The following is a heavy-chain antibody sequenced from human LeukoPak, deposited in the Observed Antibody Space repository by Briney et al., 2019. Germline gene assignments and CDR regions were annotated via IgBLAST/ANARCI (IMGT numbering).Heavy chain of an antibody. CDR1: GFTFSSYG. CDR2: IWYDGSNK. V-gene: IGHV3-33*01. CDR3: ARQVAAAPYYYYGMDV. D-gene: IGHD6-13*01. Sequence: QPGRSLRLSCAASGFTFSSYGMHWVRQAPGKGLEWVAVIWYDGSNKYYADSVKGRFTISRDNSKNTLYLQMNSLRAEDTAVYYCARQVAAAPYYYYGMDVWGQGTTVTVSS. J-gene: IGHJ6*02.